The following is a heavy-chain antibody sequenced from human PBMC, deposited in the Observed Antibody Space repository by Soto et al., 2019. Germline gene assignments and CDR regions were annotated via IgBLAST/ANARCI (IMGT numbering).Heavy chain of an antibody. D-gene: IGHD3-10*01. V-gene: IGHV3-73*02. Sequence: EVQLVESGGGLVQPGGSLKLSCAASGFIFSDYTIHWVRQASGKGLDWVGRIGSRAHSYATEYAASVKGRFTISRDNSKNTAYLQMNSLKTEDTAVYYCTRRDPTGSGDVWGQGTKVTVSS. CDR2: IGSRAHSYAT. J-gene: IGHJ6*02. CDR1: GFIFSDYT. CDR3: TRRDPTGSGDV.